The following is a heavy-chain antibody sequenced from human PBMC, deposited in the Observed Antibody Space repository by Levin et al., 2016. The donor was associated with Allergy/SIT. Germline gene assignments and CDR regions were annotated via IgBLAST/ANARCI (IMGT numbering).Heavy chain of an antibody. J-gene: IGHJ5*02. CDR1: GYTFTSYA. V-gene: IGHV1-3*01. D-gene: IGHD3-3*01. Sequence: ASVKVSCKASGYTFTSYAMHWVRQAPGQRLEWMGWINAGNGNTKYSQKFQGRVTITRDTSASTAYMELSSLRSEDTAVYYCARDRAVLRFLELGWFDPWGQGTLVTVSS. CDR3: ARDRAVLRFLELGWFDP. CDR2: INAGNGNT.